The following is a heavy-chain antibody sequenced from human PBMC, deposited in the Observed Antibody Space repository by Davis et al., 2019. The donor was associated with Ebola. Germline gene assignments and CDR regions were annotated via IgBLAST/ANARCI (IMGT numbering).Heavy chain of an antibody. CDR2: ISSSSSYI. V-gene: IGHV3-21*01. D-gene: IGHD2-21*02. Sequence: PGGSLRLSCAASGFTFSSYSMNWVRQAPGKGLEWVSSISSSSSYIYYADSVKGRFTISRDNSKNTLYLQMNSLRAEDTAVYYCARAYCGGDCSFDYWGQGTLVTVSS. CDR3: ARAYCGGDCSFDY. J-gene: IGHJ4*02. CDR1: GFTFSSYS.